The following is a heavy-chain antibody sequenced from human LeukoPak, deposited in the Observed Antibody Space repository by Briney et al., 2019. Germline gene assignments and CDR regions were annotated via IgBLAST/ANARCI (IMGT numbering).Heavy chain of an antibody. CDR2: IKSKTDGGTT. V-gene: IGHV3-15*01. CDR3: TTRDGDYAYYYYGMDV. Sequence: GGSLRLSCAASGFSFSTYAMNWIRQAPGKGLEWVGRIKSKTDGGTTDYAAPVKGRFTISRDDSKNTLYLQMNSLKTEDTAVYYCTTRDGDYAYYYYGMDVWGQGTTVTVSS. J-gene: IGHJ6*02. D-gene: IGHD4-17*01. CDR1: GFSFSTYA.